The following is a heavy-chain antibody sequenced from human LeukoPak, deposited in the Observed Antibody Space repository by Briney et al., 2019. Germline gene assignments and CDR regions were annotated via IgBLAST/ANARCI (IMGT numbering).Heavy chain of an antibody. CDR1: GFTFSSYG. D-gene: IGHD6-6*01. Sequence: PGRSLRLSCAASGFTFSSYGMHWVRQAPGKGLEWVAVISYDGSNKYYADSVKGRFTISRDNSKNTLYLQMNSLRAEDTAVYYCAKDQTVEQLVLLLDYWGQGTLVTVSS. CDR2: ISYDGSNK. J-gene: IGHJ4*02. V-gene: IGHV3-30*18. CDR3: AKDQTVEQLVLLLDY.